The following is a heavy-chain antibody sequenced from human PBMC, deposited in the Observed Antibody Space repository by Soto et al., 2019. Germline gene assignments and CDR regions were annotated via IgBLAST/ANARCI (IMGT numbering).Heavy chain of an antibody. Sequence: QVQLVQSGAEVKKPGASVKVSCKASGYTFTSYAMHWVCQAPGQRLEWMGWINAGNGNTKYSQKFQGRVTITRDTSASTAYMELSSLRSEDTAVYYCAIQYSSGWYAVYYFDYWGQGTLVTVSS. CDR1: GYTFTSYA. CDR3: AIQYSSGWYAVYYFDY. D-gene: IGHD6-19*01. CDR2: INAGNGNT. J-gene: IGHJ4*02. V-gene: IGHV1-3*01.